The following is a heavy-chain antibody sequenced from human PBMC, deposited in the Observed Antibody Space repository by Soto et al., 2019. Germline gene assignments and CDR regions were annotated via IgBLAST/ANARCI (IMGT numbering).Heavy chain of an antibody. V-gene: IGHV1-24*01. CDR2: FDPEDGET. CDR1: GYTLTELS. J-gene: IGHJ6*03. D-gene: IGHD3-10*01. CDR3: ATRSPTLGPGSITMVREVITPYYYYYYYMDV. Sequence: ASVKVSCKVSGYTLTELSMHWVRQAPGKGLEWMGGFDPEDGETIYAQKFQGRVTMTEDTSTDTAYMELSSLRSEDPAVYYCATRSPTLGPGSITMVREVITPYYYYYYYMDVWGKGTTVTVSS.